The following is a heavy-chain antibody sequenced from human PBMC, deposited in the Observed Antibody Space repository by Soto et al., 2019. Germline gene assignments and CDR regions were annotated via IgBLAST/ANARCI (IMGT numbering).Heavy chain of an antibody. CDR3: APGRVYYGSVY. V-gene: IGHV4-59*03. J-gene: IGHJ4*02. D-gene: IGHD3-10*01. Sequence: QVQLQESGPGLVKPSETLSLTCTVSDGHIFDYFWSWIRQPSGKGLEWIGYVYYSESTNYKPSLDYNPDLGRRVPISLDTSANQSSPGLSSEISADAAVYYCAPGRVYYGSVYWGQGTRVTVSS. CDR2: VYYSEST. CDR1: DGHIFDYF.